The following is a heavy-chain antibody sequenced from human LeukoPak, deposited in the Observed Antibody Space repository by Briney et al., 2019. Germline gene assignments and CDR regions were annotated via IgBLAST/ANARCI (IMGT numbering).Heavy chain of an antibody. CDR2: IRQDGSEM. CDR3: ARDQAFDWFYYYYGMDV. CDR1: GFSFSNYW. D-gene: IGHD3-9*01. J-gene: IGHJ6*02. Sequence: GGSLRLSCAASGFSFSNYWMSWVRQAPGKGPEWVANIRQDGSEMYYVDSVKGRFTISRDNSKNTLYLQMNSLRAEDTAVYYCARDQAFDWFYYYYGMDVWGLGTTVIVSS. V-gene: IGHV3-7*03.